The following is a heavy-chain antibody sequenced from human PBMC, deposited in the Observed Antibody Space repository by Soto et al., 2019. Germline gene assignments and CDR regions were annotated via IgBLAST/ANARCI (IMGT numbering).Heavy chain of an antibody. CDR1: GGSISSGDYY. Sequence: QVQLQESGPGLVKPSQTLSLTCTVSGGSISSGDYYWSWIRQHPGQGLEWIGYIYYSGSTYYNPSLKSRVTISVDTSKNPFSLKLSSVTAADTAVYYCARWWSGSRQGFDPLGQVTLVTVSS. CDR3: ARWWSGSRQGFDP. V-gene: IGHV4-31*03. D-gene: IGHD3-3*01. J-gene: IGHJ5*02. CDR2: IYYSGST.